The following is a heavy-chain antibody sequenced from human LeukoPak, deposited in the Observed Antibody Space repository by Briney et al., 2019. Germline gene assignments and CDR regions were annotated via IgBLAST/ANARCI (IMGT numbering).Heavy chain of an antibody. CDR1: GFTFSNAW. Sequence: GGSLRLSCAASGFTFSNAWMSWVRQAPGKGLEWVGRIKSKTDGGTIDYAAPVRGRFTMSRDDAKNTLYLQMNSLKTEDTAVYYCATDRRDGPWFHWFDPWGQGTLVTVSS. V-gene: IGHV3-15*01. CDR3: ATDRRDGPWFHWFDP. J-gene: IGHJ5*02. D-gene: IGHD3-10*01. CDR2: IKSKTDGGTI.